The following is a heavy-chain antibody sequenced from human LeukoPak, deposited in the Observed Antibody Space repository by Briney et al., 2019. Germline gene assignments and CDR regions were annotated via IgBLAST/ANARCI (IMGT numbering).Heavy chain of an antibody. V-gene: IGHV4-59*12. CDR2: IYHSGST. J-gene: IGHJ4*02. Sequence: PSETLSLICTVSGGSISSYYWSWIRQPPGKGLEWIGHIYHSGSTHYNPSLNSRVTISVDRSKNQFSLKLSSVTAADTAVYYCARAAGPSSPFDHWGQGTLVTVSS. CDR1: GGSISSYY. D-gene: IGHD3-10*01. CDR3: ARAAGPSSPFDH.